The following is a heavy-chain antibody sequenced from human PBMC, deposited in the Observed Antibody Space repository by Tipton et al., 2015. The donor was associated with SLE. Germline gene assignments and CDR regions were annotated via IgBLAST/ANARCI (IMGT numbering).Heavy chain of an antibody. CDR3: AKDGAGTYFQH. CDR1: GFTFSSYA. V-gene: IGHV3-23*03. J-gene: IGHJ1*01. D-gene: IGHD6-13*01. Sequence: SLRLSCAASGFTFSSYAMSWVRQAPGKGLEWVSVIYSGGSTYYADSVKGRLTFSRDDSKNTLYLQMNSLRAEDTAVYYCAKDGAGTYFQHWGQGTLVTVSS. CDR2: IYSGGST.